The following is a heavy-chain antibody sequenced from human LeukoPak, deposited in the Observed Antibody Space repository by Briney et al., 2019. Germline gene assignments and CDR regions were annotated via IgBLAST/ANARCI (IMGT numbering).Heavy chain of an antibody. CDR2: IYSGGST. CDR3: ARDERLLSFLK. Sequence: GGSLRLSCAASGFTVSSNYMSWVRQAPGKGLEGVSVIYSGGSTYYADSVKGRFTISRDNSKSTLYIQMNSLRAEDTAIYYCARDERLLSFLKWGQGTLVTVSS. V-gene: IGHV3-53*01. D-gene: IGHD3-3*01. J-gene: IGHJ4*02. CDR1: GFTVSSNY.